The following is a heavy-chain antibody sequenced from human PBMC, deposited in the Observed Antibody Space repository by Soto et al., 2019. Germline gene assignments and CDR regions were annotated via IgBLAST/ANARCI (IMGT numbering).Heavy chain of an antibody. CDR3: AKDSCGWPRAETDY. CDR1: GFTFDDYA. Sequence: EVQLVESGGGLVQPGRSLRLSCAASGFTFDDYAMHWVRQAPGKGLEWVSGISWNSGSIGYADSVKGRFTISRDNAKNSLYLQMNSLRAEDTALYYCAKDSCGWPRAETDYWGQGTLVTVSS. CDR2: ISWNSGSI. V-gene: IGHV3-9*01. D-gene: IGHD6-19*01. J-gene: IGHJ4*02.